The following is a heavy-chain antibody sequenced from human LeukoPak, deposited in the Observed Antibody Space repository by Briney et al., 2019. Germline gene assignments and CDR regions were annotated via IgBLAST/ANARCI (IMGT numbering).Heavy chain of an antibody. J-gene: IGHJ4*02. V-gene: IGHV3-23*01. D-gene: IGHD5-12*01. CDR2: ISGSGSTT. CDR1: GFTFSSYA. Sequence: PGGSLRLSCAASGFTFSSYAMTWVRQAPGKGLEWVSGISGSGSTTYYADSVKGRFTISRDNSKNTLYLQMNSLRAEDTAVYYCMRGGIGYDSDYWGQGTLVTVSS. CDR3: MRGGIGYDSDY.